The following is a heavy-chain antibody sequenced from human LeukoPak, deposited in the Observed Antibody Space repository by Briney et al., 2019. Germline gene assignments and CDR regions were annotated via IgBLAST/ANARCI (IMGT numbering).Heavy chain of an antibody. CDR2: VSYDGSNK. CDR1: GFSFSDYG. Sequence: GGSLRLSSAASGFSFSDYGMHWVRQAPGKGLEWVAVVSYDGSNKYYADSLKGRFTISRDNAKNSLYLQMNSLRAEDTAVYYCARRARDSSSSGWFDPWGQGTLVTVSS. CDR3: ARRARDSSSSGWFDP. J-gene: IGHJ5*02. D-gene: IGHD6-6*01. V-gene: IGHV3-30*03.